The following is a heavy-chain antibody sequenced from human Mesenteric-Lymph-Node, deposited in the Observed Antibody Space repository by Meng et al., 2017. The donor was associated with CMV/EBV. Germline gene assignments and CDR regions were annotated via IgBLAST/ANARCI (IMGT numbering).Heavy chain of an antibody. CDR1: GFTFSDYY. Sequence: GESLKISCAASGFTFSDYYMSWICQAPGKGLEWVSYISSSGSTIYYADSVKGRFTISRDNAKNSLYLQMNSLRAEDTAVYYCARDQVRIPYGMDVWGQGTTVTVSS. J-gene: IGHJ6*01. CDR3: ARDQVRIPYGMDV. D-gene: IGHD2-15*01. V-gene: IGHV3-11*04. CDR2: ISSSGSTI.